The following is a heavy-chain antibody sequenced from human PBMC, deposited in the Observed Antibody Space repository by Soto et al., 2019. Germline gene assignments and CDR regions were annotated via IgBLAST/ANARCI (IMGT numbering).Heavy chain of an antibody. CDR3: ARHYSSGSRNWFDP. CDR1: GGSINSSSYF. J-gene: IGHJ5*02. CDR2: IYYSGST. D-gene: IGHD6-19*01. Sequence: SETLSLTCSVSGGSINSSSYFWGWVRQPPGKGLEWIGSIYYSGSTYYNPSLRSRITISVDTSKNQFSLKLSSVTAADTAVFYCARHYSSGSRNWFDPWGQGTLVTVSS. V-gene: IGHV4-39*01.